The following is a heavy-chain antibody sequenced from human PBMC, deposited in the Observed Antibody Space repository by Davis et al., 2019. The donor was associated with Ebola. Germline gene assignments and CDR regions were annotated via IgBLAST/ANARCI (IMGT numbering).Heavy chain of an antibody. CDR2: MNPNSGNT. V-gene: IGHV1-8*01. Sequence: AASVKVSCKASGYTFTSYDINWVRQATGQGLEWMGWMNPNSGNTGYAQKFQGRVTMTRNTSISTAYMELSSLTSEDTGVYYCARGRTSRNWFDPWGQGTLVTVSS. CDR1: GYTFTSYD. J-gene: IGHJ5*02. CDR3: ARGRTSRNWFDP.